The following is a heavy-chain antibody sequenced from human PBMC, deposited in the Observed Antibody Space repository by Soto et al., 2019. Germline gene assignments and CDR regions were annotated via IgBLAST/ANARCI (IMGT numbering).Heavy chain of an antibody. CDR2: IIPIFGSV. CDR3: AKGAVAGTPTSYYYYGMDV. J-gene: IGHJ6*02. D-gene: IGHD6-19*01. V-gene: IGHV1-69*12. Sequence: QVQLLQSGTEVKKPGSSVRVSCEASGSSFRTYAISWVRQAPGQGLEWMGEIIPIFGSVNYAQKFQDRVTVSVVESTTTVYMALKSLRSNDTGVYSCAKGAVAGTPTSYYYYGMDVWGQGTTVTVSS. CDR1: GSSFRTYA.